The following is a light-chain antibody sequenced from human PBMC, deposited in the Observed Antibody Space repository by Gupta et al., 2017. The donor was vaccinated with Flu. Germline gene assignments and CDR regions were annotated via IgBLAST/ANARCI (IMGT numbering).Light chain of an antibody. CDR1: SGSVSTSYY. Sequence: QTVVTQEPSFSVSPGGTVTLTCGLRSGSVSTSYYPSWYQQTPGQAPRTLIYSTNTRSSGVPDRFSGSILGNKAALTITGAQADDESDYYCVLYVGSGIWVFGGGTRLTVL. J-gene: IGLJ3*02. CDR2: STN. CDR3: VLYVGSGIWV. V-gene: IGLV8-61*01.